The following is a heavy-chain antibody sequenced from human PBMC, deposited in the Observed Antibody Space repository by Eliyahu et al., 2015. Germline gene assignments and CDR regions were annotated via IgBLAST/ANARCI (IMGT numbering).Heavy chain of an antibody. J-gene: IGHJ4*02. CDR1: GYSISSNHX. V-gene: IGHV4-38-2*01. D-gene: IGHD2-2*01. CDR2: ISHSGNT. CDR3: TRGMSSPSATGL. Sequence: QVQLQESGPGRVKPSETLSXTCAVXGYSISSNHXXXWVRQPPGKXLEWXGSISHSGNTVYNPSLQSRVAISLDTSQNRFSLKLTSVTAADTAVYFCTRGMSSPSATGLWGQGILVTVSS.